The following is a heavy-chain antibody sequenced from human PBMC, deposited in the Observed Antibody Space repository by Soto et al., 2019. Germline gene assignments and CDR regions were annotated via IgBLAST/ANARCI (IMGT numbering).Heavy chain of an antibody. J-gene: IGHJ4*02. CDR1: GYTFTSYG. V-gene: IGHV1-18*01. CDR3: ARDYRRIVVVVAATTPLGY. Sequence: QVPLVQSGAEVKKPGASVKVSCKASGYTFTSYGISWVRQAPGQGLEWMGWISAYNGNTNYAQKLQGRVTMTTDTSTSTAYMELRSLRSDDTAVYYCARDYRRIVVVVAATTPLGYWGQGTLVTVSS. D-gene: IGHD2-15*01. CDR2: ISAYNGNT.